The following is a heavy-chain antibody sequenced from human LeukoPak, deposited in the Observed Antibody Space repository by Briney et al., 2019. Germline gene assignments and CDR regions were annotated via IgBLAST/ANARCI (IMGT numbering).Heavy chain of an antibody. CDR1: GGSITTYF. CDR3: ARGLYCGGDCYPDGFDI. CDR2: INYSGST. J-gene: IGHJ3*02. V-gene: IGHV4-59*07. Sequence: DTLSLTCTVSGGSITTYFWSWLRQAPGKGLEWIGFINYSGSTNSNPALKSRLTMSIDTSRNHFSLKLSSVTAADTAVYYCARGLYCGGDCYPDGFDIWGQGTMVTVSS. D-gene: IGHD2-21*02.